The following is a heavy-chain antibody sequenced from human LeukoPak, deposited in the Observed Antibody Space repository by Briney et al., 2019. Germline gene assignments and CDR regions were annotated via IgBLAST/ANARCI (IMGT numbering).Heavy chain of an antibody. CDR1: GDSITNFY. J-gene: IGHJ3*02. Sequence: SETLSLTCTVSGDSITNFYWNWTRQPPGKGLEWIGYIYYTGSTTFNPSLKGRVTMSVDTSKNQFSLKLSSVTAADTAVYFCARWMGTWNAFDIWGQGTVVTVSS. CDR2: IYYTGST. V-gene: IGHV4-59*01. D-gene: IGHD1-1*01. CDR3: ARWMGTWNAFDI.